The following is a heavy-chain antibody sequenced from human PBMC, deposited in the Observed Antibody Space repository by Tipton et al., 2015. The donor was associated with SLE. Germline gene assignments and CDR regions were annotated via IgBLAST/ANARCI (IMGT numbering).Heavy chain of an antibody. CDR3: ARDWAGGYYYYGMDV. Sequence: QSGAEVKKPGASVKVSCKASGYTFTGYYMHWVRQAPGQGLEWMGWINPNSGGTNYAQKFQGRVTMTRDTSISTAYMELSRLRSDDTAVYYCARDWAGGYYYYGMDVWGQGTTVTVSS. CDR2: INPNSGGT. D-gene: IGHD3-10*01. J-gene: IGHJ6*02. V-gene: IGHV1-2*02. CDR1: GYTFTGYY.